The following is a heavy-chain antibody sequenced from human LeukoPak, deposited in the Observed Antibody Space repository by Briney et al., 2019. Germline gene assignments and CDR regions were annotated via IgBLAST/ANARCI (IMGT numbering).Heavy chain of an antibody. V-gene: IGHV4-31*03. Sequence: SETLSLTCTVSGGSISSGGYYWSRIRQHPGKGLEWIGYIYYSGSTYYNPSLKSRVTISVDTSKNQFSLKLSSVTAADTAVYYCAREDRDGYHGFDYWGQGTLVTVSS. J-gene: IGHJ4*02. CDR3: AREDRDGYHGFDY. CDR1: GGSISSGGYY. CDR2: IYYSGST. D-gene: IGHD5-24*01.